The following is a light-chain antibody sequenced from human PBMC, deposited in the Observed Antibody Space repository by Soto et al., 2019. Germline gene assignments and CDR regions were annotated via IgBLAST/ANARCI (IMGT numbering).Light chain of an antibody. V-gene: IGLV2-14*01. CDR1: SSVVGGYDY. J-gene: IGLJ1*01. CDR2: EVT. CDR3: SSHTSGSTRV. Sequence: SVLTQPASVSGSPGQSIAISCTGTSSVVGGYDYVSWYQQQPDKAPKLMIYEVTKRPSGVSNRFSGSKSGNTASLTISGLQADVEADYYSSSHTSGSTRVFGTGTKVTV.